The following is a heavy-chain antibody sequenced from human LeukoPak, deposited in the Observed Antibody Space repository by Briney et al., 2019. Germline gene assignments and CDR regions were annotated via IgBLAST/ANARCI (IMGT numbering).Heavy chain of an antibody. CDR1: GGSISSSSYY. Sequence: PSETLSLTCTVSGGSISSSSYYWGWIRQPPGKGLEWIGSIYYSGSTYYNPSLKSRVTISVDTSKNQFSLKLSSVTAADTAVYYCARRIRLSAFDIWGQGTMVTVSS. D-gene: IGHD6-19*01. V-gene: IGHV4-39*01. J-gene: IGHJ3*02. CDR2: IYYSGST. CDR3: ARRIRLSAFDI.